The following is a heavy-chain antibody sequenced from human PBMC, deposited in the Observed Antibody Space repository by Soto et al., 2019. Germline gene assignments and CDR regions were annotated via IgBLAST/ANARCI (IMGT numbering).Heavy chain of an antibody. D-gene: IGHD6-19*01. Sequence: EVQLVESGGGLVQPGGSLRLSCAASGFTFSSYWMTWVRQAPGTGLEWVANIKQDGSAKYYVDSVKGRFTISRDKAKNSLYLQMNSLRAEDTAVYYCASWLKTSGWYVLLEGSFDYWGQGTLVTVSS. CDR2: IKQDGSAK. J-gene: IGHJ4*02. CDR3: ASWLKTSGWYVLLEGSFDY. V-gene: IGHV3-7*01. CDR1: GFTFSSYW.